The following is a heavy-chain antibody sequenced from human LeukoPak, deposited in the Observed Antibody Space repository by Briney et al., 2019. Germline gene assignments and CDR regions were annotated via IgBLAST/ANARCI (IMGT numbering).Heavy chain of an antibody. J-gene: IGHJ4*02. CDR3: ARIYDSSAYYFDY. Sequence: SETLSLTCTVSGGSISSGGYYWSWIRQPPGKGLEWIGEINHSGSTNYNPSLKSRVTISVDTSKNQFSLKLSSVTAADTAVYYCARIYDSSAYYFDYWGQGTLVTVSS. V-gene: IGHV4-39*07. D-gene: IGHD3-22*01. CDR1: GGSISSGGYY. CDR2: INHSGST.